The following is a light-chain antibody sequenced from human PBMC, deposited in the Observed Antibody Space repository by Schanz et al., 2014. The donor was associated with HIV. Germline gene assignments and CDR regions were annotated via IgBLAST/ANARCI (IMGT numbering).Light chain of an antibody. CDR2: DVT. CDR1: SSDIGGYNV. V-gene: IGLV2-14*03. J-gene: IGLJ3*02. CDR3: SSYGGGDTVL. Sequence: QSVLTQPASVSGAPGQSITLSCTGTSSDIGGYNVVSWYQQHPDKAPKLIIYDVTTRPSGISSRFSGSKSGNTAYLTISGLQADDEADYYCSSYGGGDTVLFGGGTKLTVL.